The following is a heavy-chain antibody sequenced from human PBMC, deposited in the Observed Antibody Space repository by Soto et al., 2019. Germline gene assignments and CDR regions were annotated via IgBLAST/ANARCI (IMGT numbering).Heavy chain of an antibody. CDR2: INPSGGST. Sequence: QVQLVQSGAEVKKPGASVKVSCKASGYTFTSYYMHWVRQAPGQGLEWMGIINPSGGSTSYAQKFRGRVPMTRDTSPSTVYMELSSLSSEDTAVYYCARGRVDMATTLDYWGQGTLVTVSS. J-gene: IGHJ4*02. CDR1: GYTFTSYY. CDR3: ARGRVDMATTLDY. V-gene: IGHV1-46*01. D-gene: IGHD5-12*01.